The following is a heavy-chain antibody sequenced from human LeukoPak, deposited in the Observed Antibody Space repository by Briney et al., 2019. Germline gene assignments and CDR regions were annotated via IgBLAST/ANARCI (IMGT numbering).Heavy chain of an antibody. V-gene: IGHV3-23*01. CDR1: GFTFSSYA. D-gene: IGHD5-12*01. CDR2: ISGSGGST. Sequence: GGSLRLSCAASGFTFSSYAMSWVRQAPGKGLEWVSSISGSGGSTYYAESVKGRFTISRDNSKNTLYLQMNSLRPEDTAVYYCARARPSMWIDYWGQGTLVTVSS. CDR3: ARARPSMWIDY. J-gene: IGHJ4*02.